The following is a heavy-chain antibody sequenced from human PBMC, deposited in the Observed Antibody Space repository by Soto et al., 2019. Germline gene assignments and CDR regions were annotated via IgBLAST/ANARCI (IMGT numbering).Heavy chain of an antibody. D-gene: IGHD1-26*01. CDR3: ARGQGAYSGSYYAFDI. CDR2: IYYSGST. Sequence: SETLSLTCTVSGGSISSSSYYWGWIRQPPGKGLEWIGSIYYSGSTYYNPSLKSRVTISVDTSKNQFSLKLSSVTAADTAVYYCARGQGAYSGSYYAFDIWGQGTMVTVSS. V-gene: IGHV4-39*01. CDR1: GGSISSSSYY. J-gene: IGHJ3*02.